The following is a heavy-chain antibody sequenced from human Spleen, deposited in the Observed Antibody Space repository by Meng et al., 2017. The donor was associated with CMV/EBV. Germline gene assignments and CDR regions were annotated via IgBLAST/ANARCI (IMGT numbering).Heavy chain of an antibody. J-gene: IGHJ4*02. CDR3: ARGWNDGYFDY. D-gene: IGHD1-1*01. Sequence: SETLSLTCAVYGGSFSGYYWSWIRQPPGKGLEWIGEINHSGSTFYYPSLKSRVTISVDTSQNQFSLKLSSVTAADTALYYCARGWNDGYFDYWGQGTLVTVSS. CDR2: INHSGST. V-gene: IGHV4-34*01. CDR1: GGSFSGYY.